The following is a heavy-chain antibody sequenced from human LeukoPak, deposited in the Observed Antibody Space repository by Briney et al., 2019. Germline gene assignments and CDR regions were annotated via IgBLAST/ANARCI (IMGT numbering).Heavy chain of an antibody. J-gene: IGHJ4*02. CDR1: GYIFTGYY. CDR3: ATSSTWYDYFDY. Sequence: ASVKVSCKASGYIFTGYYMHWVRQAPGQGLEWMGWINPNSGDTNYAQKFQGRVTMTRDTSISTAYMELSRLRSDDTAVYYCATSSTWYDYFDYWGQGTLVTVSS. CDR2: INPNSGDT. V-gene: IGHV1-2*02. D-gene: IGHD6-13*01.